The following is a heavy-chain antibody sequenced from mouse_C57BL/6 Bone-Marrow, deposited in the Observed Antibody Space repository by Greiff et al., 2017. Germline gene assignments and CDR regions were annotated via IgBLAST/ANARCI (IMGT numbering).Heavy chain of an antibody. Sequence: VQLQQSGAELARPGASVKMSCKASGYTFTSYTMHWVKQRPGQGLEWIGYINPSSGYTKYNQKFKDKATLTADKSSSTAYMQLSSLTSEDSAVYYCARSKDYDRRYFDYWRQGTTLSVSS. J-gene: IGHJ2*01. CDR3: ARSKDYDRRYFDY. V-gene: IGHV1-4*01. CDR1: GYTFTSYT. D-gene: IGHD2-4*01. CDR2: INPSSGYT.